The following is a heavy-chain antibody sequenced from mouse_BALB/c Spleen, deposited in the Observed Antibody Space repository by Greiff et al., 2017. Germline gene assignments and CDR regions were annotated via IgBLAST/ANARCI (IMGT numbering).Heavy chain of an antibody. CDR2: ISYSGST. CDR3: AREKGLYDYDGGDWFAY. D-gene: IGHD2-4*01. CDR1: GYSITSDYA. J-gene: IGHJ3*01. V-gene: IGHV3-2*02. Sequence: EVHLVESGPGLVKPSQSLSLTCTVTGYSITSDYAWNWIRQFPGNKLEWMGYISYSGSTSYNPSLKSRISITRDTSKNQFFLQLNSVTTEDTATYYCAREKGLYDYDGGDWFAYWGQGTLVTVSA.